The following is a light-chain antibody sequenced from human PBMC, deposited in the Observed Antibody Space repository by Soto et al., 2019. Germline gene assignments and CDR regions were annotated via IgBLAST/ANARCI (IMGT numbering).Light chain of an antibody. CDR2: DAS. J-gene: IGKJ1*01. CDR1: QSVSSD. V-gene: IGKV3-11*01. Sequence: EIVMTQSPATLSVSPGERATLSCRASQSVSSDLAWYQQKPGQAPRLLIYDASERASGIPARFSGSGSGTDFTLTISSLEPEDFAVYYCQQRTSWPPWTFGQGTKVDI. CDR3: QQRTSWPPWT.